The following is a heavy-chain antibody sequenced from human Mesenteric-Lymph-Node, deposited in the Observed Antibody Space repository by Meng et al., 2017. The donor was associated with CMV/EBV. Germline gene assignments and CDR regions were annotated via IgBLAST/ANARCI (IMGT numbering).Heavy chain of an antibody. D-gene: IGHD3-9*01. CDR1: GGSFSGYY. CDR3: ARGSSYDILTGYFDY. CDR2: INHSGST. Sequence: QVQLHQWGEGLLKPSETLSVTCAVLGGSFSGYYWNWIRQSPEKGLEWIGEINHSGSTTYNPSFTSRIIISVDTSTNQISLNMSSVTAADTAVYYCARGSSYDILTGYFDYWGQGALVTVSS. V-gene: IGHV4-34*01. J-gene: IGHJ4*02.